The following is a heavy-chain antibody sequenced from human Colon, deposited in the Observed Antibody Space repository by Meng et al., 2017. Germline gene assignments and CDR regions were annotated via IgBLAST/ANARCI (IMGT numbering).Heavy chain of an antibody. CDR1: GYTFTGYY. CDR2: INPNSGVT. CDR3: AREREGEHDYGDRFFDY. D-gene: IGHD4-17*01. V-gene: IGHV1-2*06. Sequence: GQLVQSGAVVKKPGASVKVSCKASGYTFTGYYMHWVRQAPGQGLEWMGRINPNSGVTNHAQKFQGRVTMTRDTSISTAYMELSRVRFDDTAVYYCAREREGEHDYGDRFFDYWGQGTLVTVSS. J-gene: IGHJ4*02.